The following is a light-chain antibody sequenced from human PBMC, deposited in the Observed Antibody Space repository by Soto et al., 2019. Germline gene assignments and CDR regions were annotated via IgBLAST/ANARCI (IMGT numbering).Light chain of an antibody. V-gene: IGLV2-14*01. CDR3: SSYTSSNTLV. CDR2: EVS. Sequence: QSALTQPASVSGSPGQSITISCTGTSSDVGAYNYVSWYQQHPGKAPKLMIFEVSDRPSGVSNRFSGSKSGNTASLTISGLQAEDEADSYCSSYTSSNTLVFGGGTNLTVL. CDR1: SSDVGAYNY. J-gene: IGLJ2*01.